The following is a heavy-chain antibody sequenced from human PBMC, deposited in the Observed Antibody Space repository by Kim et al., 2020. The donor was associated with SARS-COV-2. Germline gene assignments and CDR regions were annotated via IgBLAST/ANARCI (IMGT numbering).Heavy chain of an antibody. D-gene: IGHD6-19*01. CDR1: GFTFSSYS. J-gene: IGHJ4*02. CDR3: ARERSIAVAEIDY. Sequence: GGSLRLSCAASGFTFSSYSMNWVRQAPGKGLEWVSYISSSSYTIYYADSVKGRFTISRDNAKNSLCLQMNSLRDEDTAVYYCARERSIAVAEIDYWGQGTLVTVSS. V-gene: IGHV3-48*02. CDR2: ISSSSYTI.